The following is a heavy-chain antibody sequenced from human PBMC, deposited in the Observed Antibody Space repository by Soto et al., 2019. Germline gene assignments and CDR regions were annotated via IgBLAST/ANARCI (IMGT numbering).Heavy chain of an antibody. CDR3: AGDSVGYCSSTRGPVNAFDI. J-gene: IGHJ3*02. D-gene: IGHD2-2*03. CDR2: ISAYNGNT. CDR1: GYTFTSYG. Sequence: ASVKVSCKASGYTFTSYGISWVRQAPGQGLEWMGWISAYNGNTNYAQKLQGRVTMTTDTSTSTAYMELRSLRSDDTAVYYCAGDSVGYCSSTRGPVNAFDIRGKGTMVT. V-gene: IGHV1-18*01.